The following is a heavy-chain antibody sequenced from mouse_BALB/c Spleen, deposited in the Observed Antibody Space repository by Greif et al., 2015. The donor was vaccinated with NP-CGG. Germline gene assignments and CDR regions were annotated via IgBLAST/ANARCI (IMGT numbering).Heavy chain of an antibody. V-gene: IGHV5-15*02. CDR2: ISNLAYSI. CDR1: GFTFSDYG. Sequence: EVQVVESGGGLVQPGGSRKLSCAASGFTFSDYGMAWVRQAPGKGPEWVAFISNLAYSIYYADTVTGRFTISRENAKNTLYLEMSSLRSEDTAMYYCARAGYDYDGGYAMDYWGQGTSVTVSS. J-gene: IGHJ4*01. CDR3: ARAGYDYDGGYAMDY. D-gene: IGHD2-4*01.